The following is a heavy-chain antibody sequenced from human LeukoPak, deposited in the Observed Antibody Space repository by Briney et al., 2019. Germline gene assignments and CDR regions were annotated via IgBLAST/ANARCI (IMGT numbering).Heavy chain of an antibody. J-gene: IGHJ3*02. D-gene: IGHD2-2*01. CDR3: ARSGIVVVPAATGSAFDI. V-gene: IGHV4-34*01. Sequence: SETLSLTCAVYGGSFSGYYWSWIRQPPGKGLEWIGEINHSGSTNYNPSLKSRVTISVDTSKNQFSLKLSSVTAADTAVYYCARSGIVVVPAATGSAFDIWGQGTMVTVSS. CDR1: GGSFSGYY. CDR2: INHSGST.